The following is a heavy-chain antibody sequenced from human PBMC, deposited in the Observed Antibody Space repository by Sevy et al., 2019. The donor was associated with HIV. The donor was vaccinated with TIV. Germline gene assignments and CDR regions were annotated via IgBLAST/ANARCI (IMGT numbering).Heavy chain of an antibody. CDR3: VREGGSNGRAGWFDP. D-gene: IGHD2-8*01. Sequence: GGSLRLSCAASGLSLSPFPMHWVRKAPGKGLDWMAVISNVGKDKWYADSVKARFIISRDNSKNMLYLQMKRLRGEDTAVYYCVREGGSNGRAGWFDPWGQGTLVTVSS. J-gene: IGHJ5*02. V-gene: IGHV3-30*04. CDR1: GLSLSPFP. CDR2: ISNVGKDK.